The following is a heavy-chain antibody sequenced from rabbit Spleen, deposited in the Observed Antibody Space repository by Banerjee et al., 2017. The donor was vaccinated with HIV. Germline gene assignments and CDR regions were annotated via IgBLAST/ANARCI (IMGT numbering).Heavy chain of an antibody. D-gene: IGHD1-1*01. Sequence: QSLEESGGDLVKPGASLTLTCTASGFSFSSSYDMSWVRQAPGKGLEWIACINTYTDKGVYATWAKGRFTISRTSSTTVTLQMTSLTAADTATYFCARDLVTVIGWNFSLWGPGTLVTVS. CDR3: ARDLVTVIGWNFSL. V-gene: IGHV1S40*01. CDR2: INTYTDKG. J-gene: IGHJ4*01. CDR1: GFSFSSSYD.